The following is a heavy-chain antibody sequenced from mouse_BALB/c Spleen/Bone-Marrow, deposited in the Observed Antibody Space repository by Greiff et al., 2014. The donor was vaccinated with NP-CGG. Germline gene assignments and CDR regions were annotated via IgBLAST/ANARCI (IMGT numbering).Heavy chain of an antibody. CDR2: IWGAGIT. V-gene: IGHV2-6-5*01. CDR1: GFSLTDYG. CDR3: AKLTWDEGDY. Sequence: VKLMESGPGLVAPSQSLSITCTVSGFSLTDYGVSWIRQPPGKGLEWLGVIWGAGITYYNSALKSRLSISKDNSKSQVFLKMNSLQTDGTAMYYCAKLTWDEGDYWGQGTTLTVSS. J-gene: IGHJ2*01. D-gene: IGHD4-1*01.